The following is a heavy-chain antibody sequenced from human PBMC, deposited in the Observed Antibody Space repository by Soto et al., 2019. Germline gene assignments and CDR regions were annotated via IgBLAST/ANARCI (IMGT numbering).Heavy chain of an antibody. CDR2: IYYNGHT. Sequence: QVQLQESGPGLVKPSETLSLTCTASGGSISSYYWSWIRQPPGKGLEWIGYIYYNGHTYYNPSLKTRVTISLDPSKSQFSQKLSSVTAADTPVYYCARRWAAAAGHECDYWGQGPLVPVSS. CDR1: GGSISSYY. CDR3: ARRWAAAAGHECDY. D-gene: IGHD6-13*01. J-gene: IGHJ4*02. V-gene: IGHV4-59*12.